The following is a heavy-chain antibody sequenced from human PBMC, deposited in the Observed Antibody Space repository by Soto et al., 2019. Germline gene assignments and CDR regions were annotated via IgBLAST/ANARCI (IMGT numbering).Heavy chain of an antibody. J-gene: IGHJ4*02. Sequence: QVQLVQSGAEVKKPGASVKVSCKASGYTFTSSAITWVRQAPGQGLEWMGWISAYNGNTSYAQKLQGRVTMTTDTSTSTAYMELRSLRSDDTAVYYCARVAAVAGHYDFDCWGQGTLVTVSS. CDR1: GYTFTSSA. D-gene: IGHD6-19*01. CDR3: ARVAAVAGHYDFDC. CDR2: ISAYNGNT. V-gene: IGHV1-18*01.